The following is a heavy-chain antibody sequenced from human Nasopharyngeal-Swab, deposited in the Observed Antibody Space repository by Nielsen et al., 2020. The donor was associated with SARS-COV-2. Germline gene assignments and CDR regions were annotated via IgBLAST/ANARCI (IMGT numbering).Heavy chain of an antibody. Sequence: GESLKISCAGSGFTFSSYWMHWVRQAPGKGLEWVSYISSGSSTIHYADSVKGRFTISRDNAKNSLYLQMNSLRDEDTAVYYCATDWGSSSPFDYWGQGTLVTVSS. CDR2: ISSGSSTI. J-gene: IGHJ4*02. CDR3: ATDWGSSSPFDY. CDR1: GFTFSSYW. D-gene: IGHD6-6*01. V-gene: IGHV3-48*02.